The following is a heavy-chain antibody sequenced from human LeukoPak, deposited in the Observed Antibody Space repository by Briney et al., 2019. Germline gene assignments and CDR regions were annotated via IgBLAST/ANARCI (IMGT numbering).Heavy chain of an antibody. Sequence: PGGSLRLSCAASGFTFSSYGMHGVRQAPGKGLEWVAFIRYDGSNKYYADSVKGRFTISRDNSKNTLYLQMNSLRAEDTAVYYCAKDGSLGSIAARWVRGGLDDWGQGTLVTVSS. CDR2: IRYDGSNK. J-gene: IGHJ4*02. V-gene: IGHV3-30*02. CDR1: GFTFSSYG. D-gene: IGHD6-6*01. CDR3: AKDGSLGSIAARWVRGGLDD.